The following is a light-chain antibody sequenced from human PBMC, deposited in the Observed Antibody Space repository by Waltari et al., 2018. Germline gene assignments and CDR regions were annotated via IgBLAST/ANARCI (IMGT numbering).Light chain of an antibody. CDR2: WAS. V-gene: IGKV4-1*01. Sequence: DIVVTQSPDSLSVSLGERATINCKSSQSVLYRSSNKNFLAWYQQKPGQPPKLLIYWASTRESGVPDRFSGSGSGTDFTLTISSLQAEDVGVYYCMQGVRPWTFGQGTKVEVE. CDR3: MQGVRPWT. J-gene: IGKJ1*01. CDR1: QSVLYRSSNKNF.